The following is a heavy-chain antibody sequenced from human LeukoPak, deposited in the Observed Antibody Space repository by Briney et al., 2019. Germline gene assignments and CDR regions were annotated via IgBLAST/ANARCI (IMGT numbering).Heavy chain of an antibody. CDR3: AREGDSGSYWERYYYGMDV. V-gene: IGHV3-30-3*01. CDR2: ISYDGSNK. CDR1: GFTFSSYA. D-gene: IGHD1-26*01. Sequence: GGSLRLSCAASGFTFSSYAMHWVRQAPGKGLEWVAVISYDGSNKYYADSVKGRFTISRDNSKNTLYLQMNSLRAEDTAVYYCAREGDSGSYWERYYYGMDVWGQGTTVTVSS. J-gene: IGHJ6*02.